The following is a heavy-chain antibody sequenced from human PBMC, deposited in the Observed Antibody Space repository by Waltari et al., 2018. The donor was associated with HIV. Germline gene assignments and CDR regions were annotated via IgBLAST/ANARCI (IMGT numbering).Heavy chain of an antibody. Sequence: QVPLQESGPGLVKPSETLSLTCRVSGYSLSSGYYWGWLRQPPGKGLEWIGNIYHSGSSYYHPSLESRVTISVDTSKNQFSLKVSSMTAADTALYYCATIRAVAGSYYFDSWGQGILVTVSS. J-gene: IGHJ4*02. CDR3: ATIRAVAGSYYFDS. CDR2: IYHSGSS. CDR1: GYSLSSGYY. V-gene: IGHV4-38-2*01. D-gene: IGHD6-19*01.